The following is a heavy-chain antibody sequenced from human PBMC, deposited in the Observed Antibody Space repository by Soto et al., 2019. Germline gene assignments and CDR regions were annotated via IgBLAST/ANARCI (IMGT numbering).Heavy chain of an antibody. CDR1: GGSVSSESHY. Sequence: QVQLQESGPGLVKLSETLSLTCTVSGGSVSSESHYWSWIRQTPGKGLEWIGYIYYTGITNYNPSLKGRVTMSVDTSRDQVSLRLRSVTRADTAVYYCAREQYDFRSGSYYYAMEVWGQGTKVTVSS. J-gene: IGHJ6*02. V-gene: IGHV4-61*01. D-gene: IGHD3-3*01. CDR3: AREQYDFRSGSYYYAMEV. CDR2: IYYTGIT.